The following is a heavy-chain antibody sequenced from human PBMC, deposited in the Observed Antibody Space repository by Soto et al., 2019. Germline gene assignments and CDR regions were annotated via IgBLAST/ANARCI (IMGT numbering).Heavy chain of an antibody. CDR2: INTDGSTT. V-gene: IGHV3-74*01. J-gene: IGHJ4*02. CDR3: ARSGLTVTTY. Sequence: EVQLVESGGGLVQPGGSLRLSCAASGFTFSSYWMHWVRQAPGKGLVWVSRINTDGSTTTYADSVKGRFTISRDNAKNTLFLQMNSLRAEDTAVYYCARSGLTVTTYWGQGTLVTVSS. CDR1: GFTFSSYW. D-gene: IGHD4-17*01.